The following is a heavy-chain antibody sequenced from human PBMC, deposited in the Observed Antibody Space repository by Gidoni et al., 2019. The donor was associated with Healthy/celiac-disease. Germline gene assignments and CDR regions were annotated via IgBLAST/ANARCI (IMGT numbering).Heavy chain of an antibody. V-gene: IGHV4-34*01. CDR3: ARGARLSHAFDI. Sequence: QVQLPQWGAGLLKPSETLSLPCAVYGGSFSGYYWRWIRQPPGKGLEWIGDINHSGSTNYNPSLKSRVTISVDTSKNQFALKLSSVTAADTAVYYCARGARLSHAFDIWGQGTMVTVSS. CDR1: GGSFSGYY. CDR2: INHSGST. J-gene: IGHJ3*02.